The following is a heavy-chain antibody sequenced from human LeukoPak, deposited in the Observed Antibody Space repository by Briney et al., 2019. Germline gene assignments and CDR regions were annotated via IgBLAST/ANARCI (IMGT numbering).Heavy chain of an antibody. CDR3: TADVTQWLAYYFYY. Sequence: GGALRLYCPAHRLTFSSLSMNWVRQAPRQGREWVSSIRCNSRYILYTDSVKCRFTISRDNAKNFLYLQMNSLRAEDRTVYYCTADVTQWLAYYFYYWGQGTLVTVSS. J-gene: IGHJ4*02. CDR2: IRCNSRYI. V-gene: IGHV3-21*03. CDR1: RLTFSSLS. D-gene: IGHD6-19*01.